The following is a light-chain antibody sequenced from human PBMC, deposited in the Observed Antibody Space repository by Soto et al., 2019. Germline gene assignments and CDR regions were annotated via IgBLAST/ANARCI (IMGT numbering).Light chain of an antibody. Sequence: DIQMTQSPTSLSASVGDRVTITCGASQGISNFVGWYQQKPGKAPKLLSYEASTLQSGVPSRYSGSGSGTAFTLTINSLQPEDVTTYSCQKYSSVPVFGPVTKVDI. CDR2: EAS. CDR3: QKYSSVPV. V-gene: IGKV1-27*01. J-gene: IGKJ3*01. CDR1: QGISNF.